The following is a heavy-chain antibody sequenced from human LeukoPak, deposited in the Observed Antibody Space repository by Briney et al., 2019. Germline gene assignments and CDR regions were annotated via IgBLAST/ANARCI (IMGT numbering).Heavy chain of an antibody. V-gene: IGHV3-7*01. CDR1: GFTFSNAW. CDR3: ARGSDWFDP. J-gene: IGHJ5*02. CDR2: IKEDGSEK. Sequence: GGSLRHSCAASGFTFSNAWMSWVRQAPGKGLEWVANIKEDGSEKYYVDSVKGRFTISRDNAKNSLYLQMNSLRAEDTAVYYCARGSDWFDPWGQGTLVTVSS.